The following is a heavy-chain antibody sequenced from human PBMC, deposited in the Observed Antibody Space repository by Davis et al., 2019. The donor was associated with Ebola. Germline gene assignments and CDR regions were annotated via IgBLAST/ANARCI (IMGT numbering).Heavy chain of an antibody. J-gene: IGHJ6*03. Sequence: GESLKISCKASGYSFTNYWTGWVRQMPGKGLEWMGIIYAGDSDTRYSPSFQGQVTIAADKSINTAYLQWSSLKASDTAVYYCARCRSLGSYYYMDVWGKGTTVTV. CDR2: IYAGDSDT. CDR3: ARCRSLGSYYYMDV. D-gene: IGHD3-10*01. V-gene: IGHV5-51*06. CDR1: GYSFTNYW.